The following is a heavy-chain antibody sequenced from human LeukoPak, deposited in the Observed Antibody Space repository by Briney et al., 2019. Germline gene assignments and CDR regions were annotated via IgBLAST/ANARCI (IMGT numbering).Heavy chain of an antibody. CDR2: INPKSGAT. CDR3: ARAGDESTGHYDSLHF. Sequence: ASVKVSCKASGYTLDENHIHWVRLAPGQGPEWMGWINPKSGATDSAQQFQGRLTMTRDTSIGTASMDLSGLRLDDTGIYYCARAGDESTGHYDSLHFWGQGTMVTVSS. CDR1: GYTLDENH. V-gene: IGHV1-2*02. J-gene: IGHJ3*01. D-gene: IGHD2-8*02.